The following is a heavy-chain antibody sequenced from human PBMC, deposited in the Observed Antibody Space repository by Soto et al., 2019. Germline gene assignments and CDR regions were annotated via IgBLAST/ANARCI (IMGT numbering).Heavy chain of an antibody. Sequence: EVQLLESGGGLVQPGGSLRLCCAASGFTFSSYAMGWVRQAPGKGLEWVSVISGSGGTTFYADSVKGQFTISRDNSKNTLFLQMNSLRADDTAVYYRARDQYYGSGRGYFDYWGQGTLVTVSS. J-gene: IGHJ4*02. CDR2: ISGSGGTT. CDR3: ARDQYYGSGRGYFDY. CDR1: GFTFSSYA. V-gene: IGHV3-23*01. D-gene: IGHD3-10*01.